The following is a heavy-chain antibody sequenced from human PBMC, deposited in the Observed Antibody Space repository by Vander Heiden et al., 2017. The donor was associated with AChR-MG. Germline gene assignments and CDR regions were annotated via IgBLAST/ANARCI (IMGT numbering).Heavy chain of an antibody. J-gene: IGHJ4*02. V-gene: IGHV3-9*01. D-gene: IGHD5-12*01. Sequence: EVQLVESGGGLVQPGRSLRLSCAASGFTFDDYAMHWVRQAPGKGLEWVSGISWNSGSIGYADSVKGRFTISRDNAKNSLYLQMNSLRAEDTALYYCAKDENLRDGYNEWDFDYWGQGTLVTVSS. CDR3: AKDENLRDGYNEWDFDY. CDR2: ISWNSGSI. CDR1: GFTFDDYA.